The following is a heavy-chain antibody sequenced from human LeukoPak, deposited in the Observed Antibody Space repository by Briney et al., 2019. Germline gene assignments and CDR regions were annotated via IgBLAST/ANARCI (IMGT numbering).Heavy chain of an antibody. Sequence: SETLSLTCTVSGGSISSSSYYWGWIRQPPGKGLEWIGSIYYSGSTYYNPSLKSRVTISVDTSKNQFSLKLSSVTVADTAVYYCARHGTIRRRVFYFDYWGQGTLVTVSS. CDR1: GGSISSSSYY. V-gene: IGHV4-39*01. CDR3: ARHGTIRRRVFYFDY. J-gene: IGHJ4*02. D-gene: IGHD1-1*01. CDR2: IYYSGST.